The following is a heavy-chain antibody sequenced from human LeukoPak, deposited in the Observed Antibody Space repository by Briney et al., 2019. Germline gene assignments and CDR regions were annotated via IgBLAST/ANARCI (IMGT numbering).Heavy chain of an antibody. Sequence: GGSLRLSCAASGFTFSSYGMHWVRQAPAKGRGWVAFRRYDGSNKYYADSVKGRFTISRDNSKNTLYLQMNSLRAEDTAVYYCARVGGYYYDSSGYSPDAFDIWGQGTMVTVSS. CDR1: GFTFSSYG. V-gene: IGHV3-30*02. CDR2: RRYDGSNK. D-gene: IGHD3-22*01. J-gene: IGHJ3*02. CDR3: ARVGGYYYDSSGYSPDAFDI.